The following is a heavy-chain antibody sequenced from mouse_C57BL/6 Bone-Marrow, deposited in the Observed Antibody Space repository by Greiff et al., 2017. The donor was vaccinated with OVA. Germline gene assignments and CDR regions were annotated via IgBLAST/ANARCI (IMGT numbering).Heavy chain of an antibody. V-gene: IGHV5-9-1*02. CDR1: GFTFSSYA. CDR3: TRVGTAQATDY. CDR2: ISSGGDYI. J-gene: IGHJ2*01. Sequence: EVKLEESGEGLVKPGGSLKLSCAASGFTFSSYAMSWVRQTPEKRLEWVAYISSGGDYIYYADTVKGRFTISRDNARNTLYLQMSSLKSEDTAMYYCTRVGTAQATDYWGQGTTLTVSS. D-gene: IGHD3-2*02.